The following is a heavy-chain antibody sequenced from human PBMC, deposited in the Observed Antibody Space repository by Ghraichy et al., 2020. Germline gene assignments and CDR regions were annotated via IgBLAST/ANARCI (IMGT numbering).Heavy chain of an antibody. D-gene: IGHD3-22*01. V-gene: IGHV5-51*01. Sequence: GESLNISCKGSGYSFTSYWIGWVRQMPGKGLEWMGIIYPGDSDTRYSPSFQVQVTISADKSISTAYLQWSSLKASDTAMYYCARRKYYYDSSGYYNWFDPWGQGTLVTVSS. CDR1: GYSFTSYW. CDR2: IYPGDSDT. CDR3: ARRKYYYDSSGYYNWFDP. J-gene: IGHJ5*02.